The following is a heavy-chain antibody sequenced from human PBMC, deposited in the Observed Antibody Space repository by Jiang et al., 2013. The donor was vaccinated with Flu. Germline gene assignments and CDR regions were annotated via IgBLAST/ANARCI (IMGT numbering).Heavy chain of an antibody. Sequence: SAAWNWIRQSPSRGLEWLGRTYYRSKWYNDYAVSVKSRITINPDTSKNQFSLQLNSVTPEDTAVYYCAREIYQAVAGIGGAEYFQHWGQGTLVTVSS. V-gene: IGHV6-1*01. CDR1: SAA. CDR3: AREIYQAVAGIGGAEYFQH. CDR2: TYYRSKWYN. J-gene: IGHJ1*01. D-gene: IGHD6-19*01.